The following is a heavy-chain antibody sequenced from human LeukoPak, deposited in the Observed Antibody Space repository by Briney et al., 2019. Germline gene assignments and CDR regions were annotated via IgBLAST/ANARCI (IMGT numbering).Heavy chain of an antibody. V-gene: IGHV1-46*01. CDR1: GYTFTSYG. CDR3: AKEVRIAAAGFFDY. Sequence: GASVKVSCKASGYTFTSYGISWVRQAPGQGLEWMGIINPSGGSTNYAQKFQGRVTMTRDTSTSTVYMELSSLRSEDTAVYYCAKEVRIAAAGFFDYWGQGTLVTISS. D-gene: IGHD6-13*01. J-gene: IGHJ4*02. CDR2: INPSGGST.